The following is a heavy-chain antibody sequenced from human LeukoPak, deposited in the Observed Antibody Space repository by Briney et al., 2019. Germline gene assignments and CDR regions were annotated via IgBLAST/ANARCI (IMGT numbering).Heavy chain of an antibody. D-gene: IGHD6-13*01. CDR2: IYYSGST. CDR1: GGSISSYY. Sequence: PSETLSLTCTVSGGSISSYYWSWIRQPPGKGLEWIGYIYYSGSTNYNPSLKSRVTISVDTSKNQFSLKLSSVTAADTAVYYCARRGVRSRSWENYFDYWGQGTLVTVSS. V-gene: IGHV4-59*08. CDR3: ARRGVRSRSWENYFDY. J-gene: IGHJ4*02.